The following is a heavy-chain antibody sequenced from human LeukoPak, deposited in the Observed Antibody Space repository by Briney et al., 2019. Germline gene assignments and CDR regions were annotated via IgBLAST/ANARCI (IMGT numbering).Heavy chain of an antibody. D-gene: IGHD6-13*01. CDR2: IIPILGIA. Sequence: GSSVKVSCKASGGTFSSYAISWVRQAPGQGLEWMGRIIPILGIANYAQKFQGRVTITADKSTSTAYMELSSLRSEDTAVYYCARGIAASGDGYWGQGTLVTVSS. V-gene: IGHV1-69*04. CDR3: ARGIAASGDGY. J-gene: IGHJ4*02. CDR1: GGTFSSYA.